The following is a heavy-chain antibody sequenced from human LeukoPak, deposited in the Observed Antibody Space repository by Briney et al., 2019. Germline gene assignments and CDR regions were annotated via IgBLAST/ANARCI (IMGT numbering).Heavy chain of an antibody. CDR1: GFTFSSYA. J-gene: IGHJ4*02. V-gene: IGHV3-23*01. CDR3: ARDRRPEYFDWLLG. CDR2: ISGSGGST. D-gene: IGHD3-9*01. Sequence: PGGSLRLSCAASGFTFSSYAMSWVRQAPGKGPEWVSAISGSGGSTYYADSVKGRFTISRDNSKNTLYLQMNSLRAEDTAVYYCARDRRPEYFDWLLGWGQGTLVTVSS.